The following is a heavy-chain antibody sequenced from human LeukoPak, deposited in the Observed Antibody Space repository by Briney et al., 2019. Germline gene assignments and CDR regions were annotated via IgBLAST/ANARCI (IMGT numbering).Heavy chain of an antibody. J-gene: IGHJ4*02. CDR2: ISSSSSYI. CDR1: GFTFSSYS. CDR3: ARDQEYCSGGSCYNGDY. V-gene: IGHV3-21*01. Sequence: GGSLRLSCAASGFTFSSYSMNWVRQAPGKGLEWVSSISSSSSYIYYADSVKGRFTISRDNAKNSLYLQMNSLRAEDTAVYYCARDQEYCSGGSCYNGDYWGQGTLVTVSS. D-gene: IGHD2-15*01.